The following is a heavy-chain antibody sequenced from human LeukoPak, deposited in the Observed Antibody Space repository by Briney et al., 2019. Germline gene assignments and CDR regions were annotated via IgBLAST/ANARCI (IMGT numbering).Heavy chain of an antibody. Sequence: NPSETLSLTCIVSGGSINSHYWSWIRQPPGKGLEWIGDIHYTGTTKYNPSVKSRVTISIDTSKNQFSLELSSVTATDTAVYFCATNRVGTYDRPFDIWGQGTMVTVSS. D-gene: IGHD1-26*01. CDR3: ATNRVGTYDRPFDI. CDR2: IHYTGTT. J-gene: IGHJ3*02. V-gene: IGHV4-59*08. CDR1: GGSINSHY.